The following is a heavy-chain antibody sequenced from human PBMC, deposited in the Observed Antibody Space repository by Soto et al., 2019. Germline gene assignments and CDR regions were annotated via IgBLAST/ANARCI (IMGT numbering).Heavy chain of an antibody. CDR1: GYSISSGYQ. D-gene: IGHD4-17*01. J-gene: IGHJ4*02. V-gene: IGHV4-59*01. Sequence: SETLSLTCAVSGYSISSGYQWSWIRQPPGKRLEWIGYVYYSGTTNYNPSLKSRVTISVDLSKNQFSLRLSSVTTADTALYYCARTTAVPNTLRSRYFFDYWGQGTLVTVSS. CDR2: VYYSGTT. CDR3: ARTTAVPNTLRSRYFFDY.